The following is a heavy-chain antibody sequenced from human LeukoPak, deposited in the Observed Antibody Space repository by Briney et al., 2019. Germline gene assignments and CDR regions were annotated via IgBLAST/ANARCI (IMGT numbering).Heavy chain of an antibody. CDR3: AREAEPEGRYNWFDP. J-gene: IGHJ5*02. Sequence: GGSLRLSCAASGFTFSDYYMSWIRQAPGKGLEWVSYISSSGSTIYYADSVKGRFTISRDSAKNSLYLQMNSLRAEDTAVYYCAREAEPEGRYNWFDPWGQGTLVTVSS. V-gene: IGHV3-11*01. D-gene: IGHD1-1*01. CDR1: GFTFSDYY. CDR2: ISSSGSTI.